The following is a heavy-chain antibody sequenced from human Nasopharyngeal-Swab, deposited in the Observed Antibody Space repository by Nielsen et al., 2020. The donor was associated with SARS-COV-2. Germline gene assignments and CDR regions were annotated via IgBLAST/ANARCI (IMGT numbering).Heavy chain of an antibody. CDR1: GFTFSSYA. V-gene: IGHV3-30*04. CDR3: ARDYLDWYFDL. J-gene: IGHJ2*01. CDR2: ISYDGSNK. D-gene: IGHD2/OR15-2a*01. Sequence: LSLTCAASGFTFSSYAMHWVRQAPGKGLEWVAVISYDGSNKYYADSVKGRFTISRDNSKNTLYLQMNSLRAEDTAVYYCARDYLDWYFDLWGRGTLVTVSS.